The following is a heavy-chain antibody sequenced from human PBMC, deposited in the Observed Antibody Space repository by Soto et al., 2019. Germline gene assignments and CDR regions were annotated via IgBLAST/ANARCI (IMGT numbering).Heavy chain of an antibody. CDR3: AKDRYSGTYPTDFDY. D-gene: IGHD1-26*01. CDR2: ISYDGGNE. CDR1: GFTFSSYG. V-gene: IGHV3-30*18. Sequence: LRLSCAGSGFTFSSYGIHWVRQAPGKGLEWVALISYDGGNEKYTESVKDRFTISRDDSHNVAYLQMSSLRTEDTAMYYCAKDRYSGTYPTDFDYWGQGSLVTSPQ. J-gene: IGHJ4*02.